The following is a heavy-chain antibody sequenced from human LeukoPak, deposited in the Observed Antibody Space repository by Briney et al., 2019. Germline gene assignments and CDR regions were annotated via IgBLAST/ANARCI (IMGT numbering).Heavy chain of an antibody. CDR1: GFTFSTYG. Sequence: PGGTLSLSCAASGFTFSTYGMHWVRQAPGKGLEWVAVISYDGRNKYYADSVKGRFTISRDNSKNTLYLQMNSLRAEDTAVYYCAKATPPRDGSNPDYWGQGTLVTVSS. J-gene: IGHJ4*02. V-gene: IGHV3-30*18. CDR2: ISYDGRNK. CDR3: AKATPPRDGSNPDY. D-gene: IGHD5-24*01.